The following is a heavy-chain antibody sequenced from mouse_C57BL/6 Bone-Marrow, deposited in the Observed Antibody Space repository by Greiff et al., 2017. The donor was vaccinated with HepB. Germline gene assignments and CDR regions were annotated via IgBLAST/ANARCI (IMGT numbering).Heavy chain of an antibody. D-gene: IGHD1-1*01. V-gene: IGHV1-22*01. Sequence: VQLQQSGPELVKPGASVKMSCKASGYTFTDYNMHWVKQSHGKSLEWIGYINPNNGGTSYNQKFKGKATLTVNKSSSTAYMELRSLTSADSAVYYCANYGSSSYFDYWGQGTTLTVSS. CDR1: GYTFTDYN. CDR2: INPNNGGT. CDR3: ANYGSSSYFDY. J-gene: IGHJ2*01.